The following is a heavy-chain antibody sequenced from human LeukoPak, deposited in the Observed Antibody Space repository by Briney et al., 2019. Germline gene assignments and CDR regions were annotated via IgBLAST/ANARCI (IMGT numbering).Heavy chain of an antibody. J-gene: IGHJ4*02. CDR2: IYYSGST. V-gene: IGHV4-59*01. CDR3: ARDVLGGVTTTEY. Sequence: SETLSLTCTVSGGSISSYYWSWIRQPPGKGLEWIGYIYYSGSTNYNPSLKSRVTISVDTSKNQFSLKLSSVTAADTAVYYCARDVLGGVTTTEYWGQGTLVTVSS. D-gene: IGHD4-17*01. CDR1: GGSISSYY.